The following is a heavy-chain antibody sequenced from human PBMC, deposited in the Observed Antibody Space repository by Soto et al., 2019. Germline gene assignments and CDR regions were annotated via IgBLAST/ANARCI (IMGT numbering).Heavy chain of an antibody. Sequence: QVQLQQWGAGLLKPSETLSLTCAVYGGSFSGYYWSWIRQPPGKGLEWIGEINHSGSTNYNPSLKSRVTISVDTSKNQFSLKLSSVTAAYTAVYYCARAGRSYYYGSGSYYPVWGQGTTVTVSS. CDR3: ARAGRSYYYGSGSYYPV. V-gene: IGHV4-34*01. D-gene: IGHD3-10*01. CDR1: GGSFSGYY. J-gene: IGHJ6*02. CDR2: INHSGST.